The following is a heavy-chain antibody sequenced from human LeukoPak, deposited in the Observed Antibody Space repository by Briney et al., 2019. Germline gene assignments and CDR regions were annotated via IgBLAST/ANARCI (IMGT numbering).Heavy chain of an antibody. CDR3: ARDRGSGYPYNWFDP. V-gene: IGHV4-59*01. J-gene: IGHJ5*02. CDR1: GGSISPYY. D-gene: IGHD3-22*01. CDR2: IYYSGST. Sequence: SETLSLTCTVSGGSISPYYWSWIRQPPGKGLEWIGYIYYSGSTNYNPSLKSRGTISVDTSKNQFSLKLSSVTAADTAVYYCARDRGSGYPYNWFDPWGQGTLVTVSS.